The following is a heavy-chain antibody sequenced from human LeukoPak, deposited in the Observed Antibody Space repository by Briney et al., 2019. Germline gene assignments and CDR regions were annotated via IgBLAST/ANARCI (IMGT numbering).Heavy chain of an antibody. V-gene: IGHV3-23*01. Sequence: GGSLRLSCAASGFTFSSYAMSWVRQAPGKGLEWVSGISSSGGSTVYADSVKGRFTISRDNSKNTLFLQMNSLRAEDTAVYYCAKGTFHDFWSGPSFDYWGQGTLVTVSS. CDR1: GFTFSSYA. J-gene: IGHJ4*02. CDR3: AKGTFHDFWSGPSFDY. CDR2: ISSSGGST. D-gene: IGHD3-3*01.